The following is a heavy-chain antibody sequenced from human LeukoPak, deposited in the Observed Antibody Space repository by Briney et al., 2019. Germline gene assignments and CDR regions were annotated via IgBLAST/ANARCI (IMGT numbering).Heavy chain of an antibody. Sequence: GGSLRLSCAASGFTFSSYAMNWVRQAPGKGLEWVSSISDTDDSTYDADSVRGRFSISRDNSKNMLYLQMNGLRAEDTAVYYCAKGPLIEVAGTTWDYWGQGTLVTVSS. CDR2: ISDTDDST. V-gene: IGHV3-23*01. D-gene: IGHD6-19*01. CDR1: GFTFSSYA. CDR3: AKGPLIEVAGTTWDY. J-gene: IGHJ4*02.